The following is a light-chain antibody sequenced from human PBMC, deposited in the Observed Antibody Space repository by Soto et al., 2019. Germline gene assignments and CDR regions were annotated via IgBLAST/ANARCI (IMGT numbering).Light chain of an antibody. Sequence: QSVLTQPASVSGSPGQSITISCTGTSSVVGSYNLVSWYQQHPGKAPKLMIYEVSKRPSGVSNRFSGSKSGNTASLTISGLQAEDEADYYCCSYAGSSTLVFVTGTKVTVL. J-gene: IGLJ1*01. CDR1: SSVVGSYNL. CDR2: EVS. CDR3: CSYAGSSTLV. V-gene: IGLV2-23*02.